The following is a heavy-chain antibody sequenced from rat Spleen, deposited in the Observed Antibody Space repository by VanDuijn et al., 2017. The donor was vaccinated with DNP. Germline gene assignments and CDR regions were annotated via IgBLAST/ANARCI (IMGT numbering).Heavy chain of an antibody. CDR3: TRPVFKYGSDEGWFPY. D-gene: IGHD1-3*01. V-gene: IGHV5S11*01. J-gene: IGHJ3*01. Sequence: EVQLVESGGGLVQPGRSLKLSCAASGFTFSNYDMAWVRQAPTKGLEWVAFISSSGGITYYRDSVKGRFTVSRDNAKSTLYLQMDSLRSEETATYYCTRPVFKYGSDEGWFPYWGQGTLVTVSS. CDR1: GFTFSNYD. CDR2: ISSSGGIT.